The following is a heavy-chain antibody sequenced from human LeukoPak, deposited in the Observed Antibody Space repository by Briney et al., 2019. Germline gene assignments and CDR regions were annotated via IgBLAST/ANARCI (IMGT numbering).Heavy chain of an antibody. Sequence: PGGSLRLSCAASGFTCNNYGMHWVRQAPGKGLEWVTFISYDGSDKSYADSVKGRFIISRDNSKKTLYVQMNSLTTDDTAVYYCAKDVSTGWSFDSWGQGTLVTVSS. J-gene: IGHJ4*02. CDR3: AKDVSTGWSFDS. V-gene: IGHV3-30*02. D-gene: IGHD6-19*01. CDR2: ISYDGSDK. CDR1: GFTCNNYG.